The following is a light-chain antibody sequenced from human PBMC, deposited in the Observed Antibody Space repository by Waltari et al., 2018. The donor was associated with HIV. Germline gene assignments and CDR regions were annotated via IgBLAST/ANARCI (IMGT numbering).Light chain of an antibody. CDR2: GKN. CDR3: NSRDSSGVV. J-gene: IGLJ2*01. V-gene: IGLV3-19*01. CDR1: SLRSYY. Sequence: LGQTVRITCQGDSLRSYYASWYQQKPGQAPVLVIYGKNNRPSGIPDRFSGSSSGNTASLTITGAQAEDEADYYCNSRDSSGVVFGGGTKLTVL.